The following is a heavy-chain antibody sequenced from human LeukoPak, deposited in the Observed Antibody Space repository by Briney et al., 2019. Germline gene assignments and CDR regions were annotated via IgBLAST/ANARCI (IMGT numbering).Heavy chain of an antibody. CDR1: GYTFTDYY. V-gene: IGHV1-69-2*01. CDR3: ATGATMVRGVRAFQH. CDR2: VDPEDGET. Sequence: ASVKVSCKVSGYTFTDYYMHWVQQAPGKGLEWMGLVDPEDGETIYAEKFQGRVTITADTSTDTAYMELSNLRSEDTAVYYCATGATMVRGVRAFQHWGQGTLVTVSS. D-gene: IGHD3-10*01. J-gene: IGHJ1*01.